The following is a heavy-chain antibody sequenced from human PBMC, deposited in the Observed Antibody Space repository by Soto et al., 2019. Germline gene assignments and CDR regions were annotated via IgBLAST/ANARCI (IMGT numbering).Heavy chain of an antibody. CDR3: AADGGRGFDP. D-gene: IGHD2-15*01. CDR1: GFTFTGSV. Sequence: QMQLVQSGPEVKKPGTSVKVSCKASGFTFTGSVMQWVRQARGQHLEWMGWIVVGSGNTNYAQKFQERVTITRDMSPCTAYMELSSLRSEDTAVYYCAADGGRGFDPWGQGTLVNVSS. CDR2: IVVGSGNT. V-gene: IGHV1-58*02. J-gene: IGHJ5*02.